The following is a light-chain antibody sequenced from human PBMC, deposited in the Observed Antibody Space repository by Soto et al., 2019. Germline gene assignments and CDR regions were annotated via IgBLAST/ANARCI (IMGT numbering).Light chain of an antibody. V-gene: IGKV1-12*01. Sequence: DFPMTQSPSSVSASVGDRVPITCRSRPGISNWLAWYQQKPGKAPKLLIYAASRLQSGVPSRFSGSGSGTDFTLTISSLQPEDFAPYYCQQANSFPHTFGQGTKLEIK. CDR3: QQANSFPHT. J-gene: IGKJ2*01. CDR2: AAS. CDR1: PGISNW.